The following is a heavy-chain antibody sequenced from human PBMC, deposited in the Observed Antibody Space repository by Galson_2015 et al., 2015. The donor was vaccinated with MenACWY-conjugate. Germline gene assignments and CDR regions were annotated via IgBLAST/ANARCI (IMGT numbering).Heavy chain of an antibody. CDR3: ARDRVHLLPFWFDS. D-gene: IGHD1-26*01. CDR1: GFTFSAYC. Sequence: SLRLSCAASGFTFSAYCMNWVRQAPGMGLEWVSSISSTGTYIYYVDSVKGRFTISRDDAKNSLYLQMDSLRAEDTAVYYCARDRVHLLPFWFDSWGQGTLVTVSS. V-gene: IGHV3-21*01. J-gene: IGHJ5*01. CDR2: ISSTGTYI.